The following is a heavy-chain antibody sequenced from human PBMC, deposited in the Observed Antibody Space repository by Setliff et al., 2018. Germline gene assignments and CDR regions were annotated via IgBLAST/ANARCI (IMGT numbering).Heavy chain of an antibody. Sequence: SLTCTVSGGSISNSTFYWGWIRQPPGEGLEWIGSINYYGSIFDDGTTYSTYYNPSLKSRATISIDTSKSQFSLKLGSMTAADTALYYCARNPDFLQYSFDLWGRGTLVTVSS. CDR3: ARNPDFLQYSFDL. J-gene: IGHJ2*01. CDR2: INYYGSIFDDGTTYST. D-gene: IGHD5-12*01. CDR1: GGSISNSTFY. V-gene: IGHV4-39*07.